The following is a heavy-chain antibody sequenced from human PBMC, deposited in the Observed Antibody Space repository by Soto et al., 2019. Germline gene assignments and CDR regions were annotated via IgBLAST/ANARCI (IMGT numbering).Heavy chain of an antibody. J-gene: IGHJ4*02. V-gene: IGHV4-31*03. CDR2: IYYSGST. CDR1: GGSISSGGYY. Sequence: SETLSLTCTVSGGSISSGGYYWSWIRQHPGKGLEWIGYIYYSGSTYYNPSLKSRVTISVDTSKNQFSLKLSFVTAADTAMYYCARTKCSGGSCYSWSLDYWGQGTPVTVSS. D-gene: IGHD2-15*01. CDR3: ARTKCSGGSCYSWSLDY.